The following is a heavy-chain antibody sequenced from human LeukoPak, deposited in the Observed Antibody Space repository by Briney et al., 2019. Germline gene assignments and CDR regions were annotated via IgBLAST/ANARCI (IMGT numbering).Heavy chain of an antibody. Sequence: GTSVKVSCKASGFTFTSSAMQWVRQARGQRLEWIGWIVVGSGSTNYAQKFQERVTITRDMSTSTAYMELSSLRSEDTAVYYCAARYCTNGVCYNGFDPWGQGTLVTVSS. CDR2: IVVGSGST. J-gene: IGHJ5*02. CDR1: GFTFTSSA. CDR3: AARYCTNGVCYNGFDP. D-gene: IGHD2-8*01. V-gene: IGHV1-58*02.